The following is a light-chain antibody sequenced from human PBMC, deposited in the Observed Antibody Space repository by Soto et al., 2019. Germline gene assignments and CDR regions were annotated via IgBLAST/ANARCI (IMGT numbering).Light chain of an antibody. Sequence: QSVLTQPASGSGSPGQSISVSFTGTISDIGSYNYVSWYQQHPGKAPKLMIYEVSNRPSGVSNRFSGSKSGNTASLTISGLQAEDEADYYCSSYSNSSPVVFGGGTKLTVL. V-gene: IGLV2-14*01. J-gene: IGLJ2*01. CDR3: SSYSNSSPVV. CDR2: EVS. CDR1: ISDIGSYNY.